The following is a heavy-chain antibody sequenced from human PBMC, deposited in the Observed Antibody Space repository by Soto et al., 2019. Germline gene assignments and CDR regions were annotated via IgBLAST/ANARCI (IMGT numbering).Heavy chain of an antibody. Sequence: GESLKISCKGSGYSFTSYWIGWVRQMPGKGLEWMGIIYPGDSDTRYSPSFQGQVTISADKSISTAYLQWSSLKASDTAMYYCARSPPITMVRGVTAFDYWGQGTLVTVSS. V-gene: IGHV5-51*01. CDR1: GYSFTSYW. J-gene: IGHJ4*02. CDR2: IYPGDSDT. CDR3: ARSPPITMVRGVTAFDY. D-gene: IGHD3-10*01.